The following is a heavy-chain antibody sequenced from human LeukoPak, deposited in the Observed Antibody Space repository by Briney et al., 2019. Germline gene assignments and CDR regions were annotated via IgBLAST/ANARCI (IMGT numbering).Heavy chain of an antibody. V-gene: IGHV4-38-2*01. J-gene: IGHJ4*02. D-gene: IGHD3-22*01. Sequence: SEPLSLTCAVSGYSIGSGYFWGWIRQPPGMGLEWIGSLYHSGITYYNPSLQSRVTISMDTSKNQFSLKLTSVTAADTTVYYCARHALFDSTGYYYVLDYWGQGTLATVSS. CDR2: LYHSGIT. CDR3: ARHALFDSTGYYYVLDY. CDR1: GYSIGSGYF.